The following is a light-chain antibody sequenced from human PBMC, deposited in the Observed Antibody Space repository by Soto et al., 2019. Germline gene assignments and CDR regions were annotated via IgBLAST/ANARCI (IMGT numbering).Light chain of an antibody. CDR2: YDS. Sequence: SYELTQPPSVSVAPGKTARVTCGGNDIGSKSVHWYQQKPGQAPVLVIYYDSDRPSGIPERFSASNSGNTASLTISRVEAGDEADYYCQVWDSSSDHYVFGTGTK. J-gene: IGLJ1*01. CDR1: DIGSKS. V-gene: IGLV3-21*04. CDR3: QVWDSSSDHYV.